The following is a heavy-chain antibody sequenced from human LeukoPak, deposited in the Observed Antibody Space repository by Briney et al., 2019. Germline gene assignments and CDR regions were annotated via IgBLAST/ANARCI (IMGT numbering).Heavy chain of an antibody. CDR1: GGTFSSYA. Sequence: SVKVSCKASGGTFSSYAISWVRQAPGQGLEWMGGIIPIFGTANYAQKFQGRVTITADKSTSTAYMELSSLRSEDTAVYYCATVAYYDSSGYYHKRGAFDIWGQGTMVTVSS. CDR3: ATVAYYDSSGYYHKRGAFDI. V-gene: IGHV1-69*06. CDR2: IIPIFGTA. D-gene: IGHD3-22*01. J-gene: IGHJ3*02.